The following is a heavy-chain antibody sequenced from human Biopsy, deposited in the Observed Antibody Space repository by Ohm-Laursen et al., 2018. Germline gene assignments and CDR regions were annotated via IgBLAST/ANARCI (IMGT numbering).Heavy chain of an antibody. CDR1: GYTFAGYY. CDR2: INPSGSTT. J-gene: IGHJ4*02. CDR3: ARNTGWYGDLYYFDY. V-gene: IGHV1-46*01. D-gene: IGHD6-19*01. Sequence: ASVKVSCKASGYTFAGYYLHWVRQAPGQGLEWMGMINPSGSTTSYPQIFQGRVTMTRDTSKSTLYMELSSLRSADTAVYFCARNTGWYGDLYYFDYWGQGTLVTVSS.